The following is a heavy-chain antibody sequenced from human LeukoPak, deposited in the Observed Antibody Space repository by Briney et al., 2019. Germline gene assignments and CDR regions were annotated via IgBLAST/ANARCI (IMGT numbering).Heavy chain of an antibody. CDR3: ARDRSIRYFDY. V-gene: IGHV3-33*01. CDR1: GFTFSNHG. J-gene: IGHJ4*02. Sequence: GRSLRLSCAASGFTFSNHGMHWVRQAPGKGLEWVAVIWYDGSNQYYADSVKGRFTISRGNSKNTLYLQMNSLRAEDTAVYYCARDRSIRYFDYWGQGTLVTVSS. D-gene: IGHD3-9*01. CDR2: IWYDGSNQ.